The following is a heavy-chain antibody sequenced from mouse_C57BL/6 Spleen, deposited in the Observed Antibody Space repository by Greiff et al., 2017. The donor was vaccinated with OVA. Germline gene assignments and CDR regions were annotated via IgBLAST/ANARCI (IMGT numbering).Heavy chain of an antibody. CDR2: IDPSDSYT. V-gene: IGHV1-50*01. CDR3: ASEDVGFAY. J-gene: IGHJ3*01. Sequence: QVQLQQPGAELVKPGASVTLSCKASGYTFTSYWMQWVKQRPGQGLEWIGEIDPSDSYTNYNQKFKGKATLSLYTSSSTAYMQLRSLTSEDSAFYYCASEDVGFAYWGQGTLVTVSA. CDR1: GYTFTSYW.